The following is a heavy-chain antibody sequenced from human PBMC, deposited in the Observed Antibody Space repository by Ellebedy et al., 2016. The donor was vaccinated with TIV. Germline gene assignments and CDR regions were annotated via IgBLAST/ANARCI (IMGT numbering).Heavy chain of an antibody. CDR3: TRDLTTLAAAGTGIYYYTMDV. CDR2: IRSKAYGGTT. V-gene: IGHV3-49*04. CDR1: GFTFGDYA. Sequence: GGSLRLXCTASGFTFGDYAMSWVRQAPGKGLEWVSFIRSKAYGGTTEYAASVKGRFTISRDDSKSIAYLQMNSLKAEDTAVYYRTRDLTTLAAAGTGIYYYTMDVWGQGTTVTVSS. D-gene: IGHD6-13*01. J-gene: IGHJ6*02.